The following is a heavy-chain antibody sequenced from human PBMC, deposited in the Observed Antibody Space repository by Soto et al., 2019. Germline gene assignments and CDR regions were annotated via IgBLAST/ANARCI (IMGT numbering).Heavy chain of an antibody. Sequence: ASVKVSCKASGYTFTSYAMPWVRQAPGQRLEWMGWINAGNGNTKYSQKLQGRVTITRDTSASTAYMELSSLRSEDTAVYYCARVSSVGDSSGYYPFDYWGQGTLVTVSS. D-gene: IGHD3-22*01. CDR3: ARVSSVGDSSGYYPFDY. J-gene: IGHJ4*02. CDR1: GYTFTSYA. V-gene: IGHV1-3*01. CDR2: INAGNGNT.